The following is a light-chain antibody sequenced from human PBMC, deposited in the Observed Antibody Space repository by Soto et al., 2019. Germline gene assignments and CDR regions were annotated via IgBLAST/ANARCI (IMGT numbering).Light chain of an antibody. Sequence: QSALTQPRSVSGSPGQSVTISCTGTSSDVGGYNYVSWYQQYPGKAPKLMICDVTTRPSGSPDRFSGSKSGNTASLTIYGRQVEDEGYSYCFSLAGENTVLFGPGIKVTVL. J-gene: IGLJ1*01. CDR2: DVT. CDR3: FSLAGENTVL. CDR1: SSDVGGYNY. V-gene: IGLV2-11*01.